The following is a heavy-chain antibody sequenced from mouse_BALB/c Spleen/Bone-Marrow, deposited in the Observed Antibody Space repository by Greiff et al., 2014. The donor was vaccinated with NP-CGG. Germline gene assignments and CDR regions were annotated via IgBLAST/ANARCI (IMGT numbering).Heavy chain of an antibody. CDR2: INPSNGRT. J-gene: IGHJ4*01. CDR1: GYTFTNYW. V-gene: IGHV1S81*02. CDR3: AARLSHLAMDY. Sequence: QVQLQQPGAELVKPGASLKLSCKASGYTFTNYWIHWVKQRPGQGLEWIGEINPSNGRTNYNEKFKTKATLTVDKSSSTAYMQLSSLTSEYSAVNYCAARLSHLAMDYWGQGTSVTVSS. D-gene: IGHD2-2*01.